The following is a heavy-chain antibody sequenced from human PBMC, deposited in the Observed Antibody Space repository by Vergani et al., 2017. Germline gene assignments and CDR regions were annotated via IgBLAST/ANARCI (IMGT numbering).Heavy chain of an antibody. CDR3: ARLYGRDSSGSKYFDY. CDR1: EYSFGNYW. Sequence: EVELVQSGPEMRKPGESLKISCKGSEYSFGNYWIGWVRPMPGKGLEWMGIIYPADSDTRYSPSFQGQVTISVDKSISTAYLQRSSLRASDSAMYYCARLYGRDSSGSKYFDYWGQGTLVTVSS. J-gene: IGHJ4*02. V-gene: IGHV5-51*03. D-gene: IGHD3-22*01. CDR2: IYPADSDT.